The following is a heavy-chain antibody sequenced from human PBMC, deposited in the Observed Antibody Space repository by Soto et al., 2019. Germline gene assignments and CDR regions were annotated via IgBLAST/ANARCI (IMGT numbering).Heavy chain of an antibody. D-gene: IGHD2-15*01. V-gene: IGHV1-46*01. Sequence: ASVKVSCKASGYTFTSYYTHWVRQAPGQGLEWMGIINPSGGSTSYAQKFQGRVTMTRDTSTSTVYMELSSLRSEDTAVYYCARDIVVVVAATPPFYGMDVWGQGTTVTVYS. J-gene: IGHJ6*02. CDR3: ARDIVVVVAATPPFYGMDV. CDR1: GYTFTSYY. CDR2: INPSGGST.